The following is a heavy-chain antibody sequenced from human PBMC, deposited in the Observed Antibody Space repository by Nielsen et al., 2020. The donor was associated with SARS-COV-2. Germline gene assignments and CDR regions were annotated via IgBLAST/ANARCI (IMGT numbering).Heavy chain of an antibody. V-gene: IGHV3-30-3*01. CDR3: AGDWGETQVGYFQH. J-gene: IGHJ1*01. Sequence: GESLKISCAASGFTFSSYAMHWVRQAPGKGLEWVAVISYDGSNKYYADSVKGRFTISRDNSKNTLYLQMNSLRAEDTAVYYCAGDWGETQVGYFQHWGQGTLVTVSS. CDR2: ISYDGSNK. CDR1: GFTFSSYA. D-gene: IGHD3-16*01.